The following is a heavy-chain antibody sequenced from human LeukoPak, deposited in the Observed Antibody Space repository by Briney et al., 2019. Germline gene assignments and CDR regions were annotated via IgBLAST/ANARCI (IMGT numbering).Heavy chain of an antibody. CDR3: AKDGLQSWEWLPPLNY. J-gene: IGHJ4*02. CDR2: ISGNAGST. Sequence: PGGSLRLSCAASGFTLSSYAMSWVRQAPGKGLEWVSLISGNAGSTYYADSVKGRFTISRDITKNTLYLQMNSLRAEDTATYYCAKDGLQSWEWLPPLNYWARGPLVTVPS. CDR1: GFTLSSYA. V-gene: IGHV3-23*01. D-gene: IGHD3-3*01.